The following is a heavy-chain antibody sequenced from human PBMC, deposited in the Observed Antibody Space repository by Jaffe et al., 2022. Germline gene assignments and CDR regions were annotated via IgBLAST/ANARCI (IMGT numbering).Heavy chain of an antibody. D-gene: IGHD2-15*01. J-gene: IGHJ4*02. CDR3: ARSSPGRDGGDY. CDR1: GGSISSYY. V-gene: IGHV4-59*01. CDR2: IYYSGST. Sequence: QVQLQESGPGLVKPSETLSLTCTVSGGSISSYYWSWIRQPPGKGLEWIGYIYYSGSTNYNPSLKSRVTISVDTSKNQFSLKLSSVTAADTAVYYCARSSPGRDGGDYWGQGTLVTVSS.